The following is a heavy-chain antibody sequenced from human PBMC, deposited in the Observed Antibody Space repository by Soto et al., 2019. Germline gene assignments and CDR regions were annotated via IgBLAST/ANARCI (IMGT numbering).Heavy chain of an antibody. V-gene: IGHV5-10-1*01. CDR1: GYRFTSYW. Sequence: GESLKISCKGFGYRFTSYWISWVRQMPGKGQKKKGRIDTSKSYTNYSPSFQGHVTISADKSISTAYLQWSSLKASDTAMYYCARRHSSSSAFDPWGQGTLVTV. CDR2: IDTSKSYT. J-gene: IGHJ5*02. D-gene: IGHD6-13*01. CDR3: ARRHSSSSAFDP.